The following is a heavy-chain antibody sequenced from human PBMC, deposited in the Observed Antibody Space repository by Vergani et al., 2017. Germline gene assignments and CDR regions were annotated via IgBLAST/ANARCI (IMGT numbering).Heavy chain of an antibody. J-gene: IGHJ4*02. D-gene: IGHD6-19*01. Sequence: QLQLQQSGPGLVKPSETLFLTCTVSADSISCGSYYWGWIRQPPGKSLDWIGSIYYSGLTYYNPSLKSRVAISVDTSKNQFSLKGTSVTAADTAVYFCARQRPGSGWSPGDFDDWGQGILVTVSS. CDR2: IYYSGLT. CDR3: ARQRPGSGWSPGDFDD. V-gene: IGHV4-39*01. CDR1: ADSISCGSYY.